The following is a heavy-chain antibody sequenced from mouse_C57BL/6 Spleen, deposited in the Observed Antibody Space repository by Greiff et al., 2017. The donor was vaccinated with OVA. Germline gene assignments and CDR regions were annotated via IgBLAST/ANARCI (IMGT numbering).Heavy chain of an antibody. CDR2: IYPGDGDT. CDR3: ARSIGDGY. CDR1: GYAFSSSW. Sequence: VQLQQSGPELVKPGASVKISCKASGYAFSSSWMNWVKQRTGKGLEWIGRIYPGDGDTNYNGKFKGKATLTADKSSSTAYMQLSSLTSEDSAVYFCARSIGDGYWGQGTTLTVSS. J-gene: IGHJ2*01. V-gene: IGHV1-82*01. D-gene: IGHD3-1*01.